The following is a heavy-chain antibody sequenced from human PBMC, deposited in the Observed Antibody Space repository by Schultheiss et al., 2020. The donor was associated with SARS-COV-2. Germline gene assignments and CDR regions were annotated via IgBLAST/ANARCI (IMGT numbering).Heavy chain of an antibody. Sequence: GGSLRLSCAASGFTFSSYSMNWVRQAPGKGLEWVSSISSSSSYIYYADSVKGRFTISRDNAKNSLYLQMNSLRAEDTAVYYCASLSSWYGGDAFDIWGQGTMVTVSS. J-gene: IGHJ3*02. CDR2: ISSSSSYI. D-gene: IGHD6-13*01. CDR1: GFTFSSYS. CDR3: ASLSSWYGGDAFDI. V-gene: IGHV3-21*01.